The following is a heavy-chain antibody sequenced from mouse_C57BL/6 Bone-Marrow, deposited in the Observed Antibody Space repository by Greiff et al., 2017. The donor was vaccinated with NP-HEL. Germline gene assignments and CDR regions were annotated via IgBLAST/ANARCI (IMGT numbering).Heavy chain of an antibody. CDR1: GFTFSDYG. D-gene: IGHD3-2*02. Sequence: EVMLVESGGGLVQPGGSLKLSCAASGFTFSDYGMAWVRQAPRKGPEWVAFISNLAYSIYYADTVTGRFTISRENAKNTLYLEMSSLRSEDTAMYYCARHGRQLRLLYYAMDYWGQGTSVTVSS. CDR2: ISNLAYSI. CDR3: ARHGRQLRLLYYAMDY. V-gene: IGHV5-15*01. J-gene: IGHJ4*01.